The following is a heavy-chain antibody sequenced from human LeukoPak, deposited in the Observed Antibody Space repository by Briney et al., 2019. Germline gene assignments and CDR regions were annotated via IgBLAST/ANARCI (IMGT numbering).Heavy chain of an antibody. J-gene: IGHJ4*02. CDR3: TAPDFLDY. D-gene: IGHD1-14*01. V-gene: IGHV3-15*01. CDR2: IKSKTDGGTT. Sequence: GGSLRLSCAASGFTFSSYSMNWVRQAPGKGLKWVGRIKSKTDGGTTDYAAPVKGRFTISRDDSKNTLYLQMNSLKTEDTAVYYCTAPDFLDYWGQGALVTVSS. CDR1: GFTFSSYS.